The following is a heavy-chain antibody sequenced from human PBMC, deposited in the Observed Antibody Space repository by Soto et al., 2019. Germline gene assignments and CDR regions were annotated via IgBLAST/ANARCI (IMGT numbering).Heavy chain of an antibody. J-gene: IGHJ4*02. CDR1: GFTFSSYG. CDR3: ARYQIGRGYSVGYFDY. V-gene: IGHV3-33*01. CDR2: IWYDGSNK. Sequence: PGGSLRLSCAASGFTFSSYGMHWVRQAPGKGLEWVAVIWYDGSNKYYADSVKGRFTISRDNSKNTLYLQMNSLRAEDTAVYYCARYQIGRGYSVGYFDYSGQATLVTVSS. D-gene: IGHD5-18*01.